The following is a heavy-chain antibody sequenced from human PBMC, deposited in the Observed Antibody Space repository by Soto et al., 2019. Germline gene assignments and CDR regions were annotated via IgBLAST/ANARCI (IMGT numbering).Heavy chain of an antibody. V-gene: IGHV4-59*08. CDR2: IYYSGST. CDR3: ARLMARSDVYIVLMVQREGGAFDI. D-gene: IGHD2-8*01. Sequence: SETLSLTCTVSGGSISSYYWSWIRQPPGKGLEWIGYIYYSGSTNYNPSLKSRVTISVGTSKNQFSLKLSSVTAADTAVYYCARLMARSDVYIVLMVQREGGAFDIWGQGTMVTVSS. CDR1: GGSISSYY. J-gene: IGHJ3*02.